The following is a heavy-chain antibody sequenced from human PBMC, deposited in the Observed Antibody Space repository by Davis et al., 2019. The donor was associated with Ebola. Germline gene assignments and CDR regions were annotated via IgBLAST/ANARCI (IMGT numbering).Heavy chain of an antibody. D-gene: IGHD3-22*01. J-gene: IGHJ5*02. CDR3: ARAGFYYESSDYYEYPTWFDP. CDR1: GFTFDDYA. CDR2: ISGDGSRA. Sequence: PGGSLRLSCAAYGFTFDDYAMHWVRQAPGKGLEWVSLISGDGSRAYYADSVKGRFTISRDNAENSVFLQMNSLRAEDTAVYYCARAGFYYESSDYYEYPTWFDPWGQGTLVTVSS. V-gene: IGHV3-43*02.